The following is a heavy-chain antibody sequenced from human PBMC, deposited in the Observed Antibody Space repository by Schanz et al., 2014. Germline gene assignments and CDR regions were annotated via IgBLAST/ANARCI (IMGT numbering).Heavy chain of an antibody. CDR3: ARTLAVAGGGFDYGLDV. CDR1: GGSISGHY. V-gene: IGHV4-4*07. Sequence: QVQLQESGPGLMKPSETLSLTCTVSGGSISGHYWSWVRQASGKGLEWIGRIFTSGSGNYNPSLEGRVTISLDRFRNQFSLGLTSVTAADTALYYCARTLAVAGGGFDYGLDVWGQGTTITVSS. D-gene: IGHD6-19*01. J-gene: IGHJ6*02. CDR2: IFTSGSG.